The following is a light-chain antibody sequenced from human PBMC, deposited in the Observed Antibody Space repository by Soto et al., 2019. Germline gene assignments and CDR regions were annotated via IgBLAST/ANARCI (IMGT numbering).Light chain of an antibody. J-gene: IGLJ1*01. V-gene: IGLV1-40*01. CDR3: SAYTSRNTRV. CDR2: GST. CDR1: SSNVGAGSD. Sequence: QSVLTQPPSVSGAPGQRVTISCTGSSSNVGAGSDVHWYQQLPGTAPKLLIFGSTYRPSGVPDRFSGSKSDTSASLTISGLQAEDEADYYCSAYTSRNTRVFGTGTKLTVL.